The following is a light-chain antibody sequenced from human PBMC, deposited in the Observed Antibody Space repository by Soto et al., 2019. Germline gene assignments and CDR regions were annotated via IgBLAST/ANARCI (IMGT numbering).Light chain of an antibody. J-gene: IGLJ1*01. Sequence: QSVLTQPASVSGSPGQSISISCTGTSXDIGRYDFVSWYQQHPGKAPKLLIYEVTNRPSGVSNRFSGSKSGNTASLTISELQAEDEADYYCTSYLTDTLPYVFGTGTKGIVL. CDR1: SXDIGRYDF. CDR3: TSYLTDTLPYV. CDR2: EVT. V-gene: IGLV2-14*01.